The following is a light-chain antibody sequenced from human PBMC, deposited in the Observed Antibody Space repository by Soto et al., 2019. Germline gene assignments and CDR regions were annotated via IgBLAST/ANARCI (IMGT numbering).Light chain of an antibody. V-gene: IGLV2-14*01. J-gene: IGLJ1*01. CDR2: EVT. Sequence: QSALTQPASVSGSPGQSITISCTGTGSDVGGYDYVSWYQHHPGKAPKVMIYEVTNRPSGVSNRFSGSKSGNTASLTFSGLLAEDEADYYCSSYTSSSTYVFGTGTKVTAL. CDR1: GSDVGGYDY. CDR3: SSYTSSSTYV.